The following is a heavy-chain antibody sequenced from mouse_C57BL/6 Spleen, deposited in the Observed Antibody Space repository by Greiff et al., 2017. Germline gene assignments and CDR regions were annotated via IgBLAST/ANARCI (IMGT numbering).Heavy chain of an antibody. J-gene: IGHJ3*01. CDR1: GFTFSSYA. CDR3: ARASLRTGPWFGY. CDR2: ICDGGSYT. V-gene: IGHV5-4*01. D-gene: IGHD4-1*01. Sequence: EVQRVESGGGLVKPGGSLKLSCAASGFTFSSYAMSWVRQTPEKRLEWVATICDGGSYTYYPDNVKGRFTISRDKAKNNLYLQMSHLKSEDTAMYYCARASLRTGPWFGYWGQGTLVTVSA.